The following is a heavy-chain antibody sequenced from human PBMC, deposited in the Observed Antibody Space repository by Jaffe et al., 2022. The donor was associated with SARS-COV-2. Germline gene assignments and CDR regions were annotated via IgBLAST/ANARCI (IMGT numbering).Heavy chain of an antibody. D-gene: IGHD5-18*01. J-gene: IGHJ3*02. CDR2: ISWNSGSI. CDR1: GFTFDDYA. Sequence: EVQLVESGGGLVQPGRSLRLSCAASGFTFDDYAMHWVRQAPGKGLEWVSGISWNSGSIGYADSVKGRFTISRDNAKNSLYLQMNSLRAEDTALYYCAKDIGYSYGPPTAFDIWGQGTMVTVSS. V-gene: IGHV3-9*01. CDR3: AKDIGYSYGPPTAFDI.